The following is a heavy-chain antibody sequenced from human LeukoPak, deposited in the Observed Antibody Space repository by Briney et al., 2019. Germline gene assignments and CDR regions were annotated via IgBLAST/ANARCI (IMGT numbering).Heavy chain of an antibody. Sequence: GSLRLSCAASGFTFDDYTIHWVRHAPGKGLEWVSLISWDGVVTHYADSVKGRFTISRDKSKNSLYLQMNSLRPEDTAFYYCAKDLSGGSYYGPFDDWGQGTLVTVSS. J-gene: IGHJ4*02. CDR1: GFTFDDYT. V-gene: IGHV3-43*01. CDR3: AKDLSGGSYYGPFDD. CDR2: ISWDGVVT. D-gene: IGHD1-26*01.